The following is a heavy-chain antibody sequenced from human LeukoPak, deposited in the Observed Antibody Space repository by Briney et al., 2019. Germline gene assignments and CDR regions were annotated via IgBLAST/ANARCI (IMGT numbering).Heavy chain of an antibody. CDR3: AREYSSSSGELGYFDY. CDR1: GFTFSNYG. CDR2: ISYDGSNK. D-gene: IGHD6-6*01. V-gene: IGHV3-30*03. J-gene: IGHJ4*02. Sequence: PGRSLRLSCAASGFTFSNYGMHWVRQAPGKGLEWVAFISYDGSNKYYADSVKGRFTISRDNSKNTLYLQMNSLRAEDTAVYYCAREYSSSSGELGYFDYWGQGTLVTVSS.